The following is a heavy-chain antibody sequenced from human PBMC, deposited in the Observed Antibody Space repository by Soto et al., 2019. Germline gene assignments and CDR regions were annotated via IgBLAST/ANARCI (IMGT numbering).Heavy chain of an antibody. V-gene: IGHV4-30-2*05. CDR2: ISYSGST. CDR1: GGSISSGGYS. J-gene: IGHJ5*02. Sequence: PSETLSLTCAVSGGSISSGGYSWSWIRQPPGKGLEWIGFISYSGSTYYSTSLKSRVTISVDTSKSQFSLNLSFVTAADTAVYYCARTSGSGPVFDPWGQGTLVTVSS. D-gene: IGHD3-10*01. CDR3: ARTSGSGPVFDP.